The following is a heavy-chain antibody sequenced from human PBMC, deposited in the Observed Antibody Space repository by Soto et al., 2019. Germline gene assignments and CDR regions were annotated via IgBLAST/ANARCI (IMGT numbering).Heavy chain of an antibody. CDR2: INAGSTTK. CDR3: AKDIGRPSYPVFDY. V-gene: IGHV3-48*01. CDR1: GFSFSSYR. Sequence: GGSLRLSCAASGFSFSSYRMSWVRQAPGQGLEWIAYINAGSTTKYYADSVKGRFTISRDNALNSAFLQMNSLRGEDTAIYYCAKDIGRPSYPVFDYWGQGSLVTVSS. J-gene: IGHJ4*02. D-gene: IGHD2-15*01.